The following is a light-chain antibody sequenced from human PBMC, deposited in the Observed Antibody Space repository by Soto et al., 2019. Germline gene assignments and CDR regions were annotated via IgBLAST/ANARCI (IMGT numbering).Light chain of an antibody. CDR3: QVWASTAEFFV. Sequence: SYELTQPPSVSVAPGQTARISCGVNSVGSRSVHWYQQRPGQAPVAVVFDATDRPSGIPDRISASRSGDTATLTISRVDAGDEADYYCQVWASTAEFFVFGSGTKVTVL. CDR1: SVGSRS. V-gene: IGLV3-21*02. J-gene: IGLJ1*01. CDR2: DAT.